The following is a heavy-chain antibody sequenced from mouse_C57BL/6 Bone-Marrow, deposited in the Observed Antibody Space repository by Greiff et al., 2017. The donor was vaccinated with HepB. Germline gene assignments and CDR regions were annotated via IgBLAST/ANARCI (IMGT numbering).Heavy chain of an antibody. CDR1: GYTFTDYN. V-gene: IGHV1-18*01. J-gene: IGHJ2*01. CDR3: ARGYYGSSLYYFDY. D-gene: IGHD1-1*01. CDR2: INPNNGGT. Sequence: EVQLQQSGPELVKPGASVKIPCKASGYTFTDYNMDWVQQSHGKSLEWIGDINPNNGGTIYNQKFKGKATLTVDKSSSTAYMELRSLTSEDTAVYYCARGYYGSSLYYFDYWGQGTTLTVSS.